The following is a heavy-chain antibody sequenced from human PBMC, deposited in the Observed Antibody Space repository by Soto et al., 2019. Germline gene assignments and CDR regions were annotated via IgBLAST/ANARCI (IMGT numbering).Heavy chain of an antibody. CDR3: ATGSSIAVARPGYFDY. CDR2: FDPEDGET. CDR1: GYTLTELS. J-gene: IGHJ4*02. V-gene: IGHV1-24*01. D-gene: IGHD6-19*01. Sequence: ASVKVSCKVSGYTLTELSMHWLLQAPGKGLEWMGGFDPEDGETIYAQKFQGRVTMTEDTSTDTAYMELSSLRSEDTAVYYCATGSSIAVARPGYFDYWGQGTLVTVSS.